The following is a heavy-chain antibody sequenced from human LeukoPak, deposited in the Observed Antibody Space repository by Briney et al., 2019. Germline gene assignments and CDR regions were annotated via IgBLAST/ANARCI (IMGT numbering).Heavy chain of an antibody. CDR3: ARDQIYCSGGYCYSEY. CDR2: INEDGSST. Sequence: GGSLRLSCAASGFTLSSYWMHWVRQAPGKGLVWVSRINEDGSSTRYADSVEGRFTISRDNAKNTLDLQMSRLRAEDTAVYYCARDQIYCSGGYCYSEYCGRGPRATVSS. V-gene: IGHV3-74*01. J-gene: IGHJ4*02. D-gene: IGHD2-15*01. CDR1: GFTLSSYW.